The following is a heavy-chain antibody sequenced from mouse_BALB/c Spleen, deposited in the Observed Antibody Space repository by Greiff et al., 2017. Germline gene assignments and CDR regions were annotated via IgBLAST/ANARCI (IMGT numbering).Heavy chain of an antibody. CDR1: GFSLTNSG. Sequence: VQLVESGPGLVAPSQSLSITCTVSGFSLTNSGVHWVRQSPGKGLEWLGVIWGDGSTNYNSAFKSRLSISKDNSKSQVFLKMNSLQTDDTARYYCAKPVTVYFDYWGQGTTLTVSS. CDR3: AKPVTVYFDY. CDR2: IWGDGST. D-gene: IGHD2-1*01. J-gene: IGHJ2*01. V-gene: IGHV2-6-6*01.